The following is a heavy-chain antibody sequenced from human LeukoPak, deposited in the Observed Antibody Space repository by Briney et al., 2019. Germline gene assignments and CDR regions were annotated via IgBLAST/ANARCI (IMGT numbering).Heavy chain of an antibody. Sequence: SETLSLTCAVYGGSFSGYYWSWIRQPPGKGLEWIGEINHSGSTNYNPSLKSRVTISVDTSKNQFSLKLSSVTAADTAVYCCARLTPLVVAATMGYFDYWGQGTLVTVSS. V-gene: IGHV4-34*01. J-gene: IGHJ4*02. CDR3: ARLTPLVVAATMGYFDY. D-gene: IGHD2-15*01. CDR2: INHSGST. CDR1: GGSFSGYY.